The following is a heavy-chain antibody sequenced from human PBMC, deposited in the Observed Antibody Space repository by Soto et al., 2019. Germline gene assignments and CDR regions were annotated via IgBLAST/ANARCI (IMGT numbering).Heavy chain of an antibody. CDR1: GGSFSGYY. CDR3: ARGERYATVTTIEYFQH. V-gene: IGHV4-34*01. D-gene: IGHD4-17*01. J-gene: IGHJ1*01. CDR2: INHSGST. Sequence: PSETLSLTCAVYGGSFSGYYWSWIRQPPGKGLEWIGEINHSGSTNYNPSLKSRVTISVDTSKNQFSLKLSSVTAADTAVYYCARGERYATVTTIEYFQHWGQGTLVTAPQ.